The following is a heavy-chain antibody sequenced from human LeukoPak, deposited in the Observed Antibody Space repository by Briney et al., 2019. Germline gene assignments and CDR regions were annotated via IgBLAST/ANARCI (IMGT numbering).Heavy chain of an antibody. Sequence: PGGSLRLSCAASGFTFSSYSMSWVRQAPGKGLEWVSCISGSGGSTDYADSVKGRFTISRDNSKNTLYLQMNSLRAEDTAVYYCARGALVGDTDDAFDIWGQGTMVTVSS. CDR3: ARGALVGDTDDAFDI. CDR1: GFTFSSYS. D-gene: IGHD1-26*01. V-gene: IGHV3-23*01. CDR2: ISGSGGST. J-gene: IGHJ3*02.